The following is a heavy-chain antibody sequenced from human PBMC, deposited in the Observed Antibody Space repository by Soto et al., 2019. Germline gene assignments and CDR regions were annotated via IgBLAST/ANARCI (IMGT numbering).Heavy chain of an antibody. J-gene: IGHJ6*02. CDR3: GRVFRDPSSPAPSYEYFGLDV. Sequence: PSETLSRGCTVSGGSISGGGYYWSWIRQHAGRGREWIGYIYYSGSTYYDPSLKSRVTISVDTSKTQFSLKLSSVTAADTAVYYSGRVFRDPSSPAPSYEYFGLDVWAQGTTVTDSS. CDR1: GGSISGGGYY. D-gene: IGHD6-13*01. V-gene: IGHV4-31*03. CDR2: IYYSGST.